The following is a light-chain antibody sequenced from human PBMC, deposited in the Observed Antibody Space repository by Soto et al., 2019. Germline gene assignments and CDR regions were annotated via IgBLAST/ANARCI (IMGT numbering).Light chain of an antibody. CDR2: DNN. CDR1: SSNIGNNY. Sequence: QSVLTQPPSVSAAPGQKVTISCSGSSSNIGNNYVSWYQQLPGTAPKLLIYDNNKPPSGIPDRFSGSKSGTSATLGITGLQTGDEADYYCGTWDSSLSVVFGGGTKVTVL. CDR3: GTWDSSLSVV. V-gene: IGLV1-51*01. J-gene: IGLJ2*01.